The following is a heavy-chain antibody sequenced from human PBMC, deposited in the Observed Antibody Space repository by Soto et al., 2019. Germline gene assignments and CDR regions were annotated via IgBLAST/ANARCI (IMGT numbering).Heavy chain of an antibody. J-gene: IGHJ6*02. D-gene: IGHD1-26*01. CDR1: GYTFTSYG. CDR2: ISAYNGNT. Sequence: GASVKVSCKASGYTFTSYGISWVRQAPGQGLEWMGWISAYNGNTNYAQKLQGRVTMTTDTSTSTAYMELRSLRSDDTAVYYCARDSIVGAMGDYYYYYGMDVWGQGTTVTVSS. V-gene: IGHV1-18*01. CDR3: ARDSIVGAMGDYYYYYGMDV.